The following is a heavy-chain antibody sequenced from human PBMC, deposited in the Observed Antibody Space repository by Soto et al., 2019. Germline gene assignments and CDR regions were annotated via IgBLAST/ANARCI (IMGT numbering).Heavy chain of an antibody. D-gene: IGHD2-15*01. CDR2: INPNSGGT. Sequence: ASVKVSCKASGYTFTGYYMHWVRQAPGQGLEWMGWINPNSGGTNYAQKFQGRVTMTRDTSISTAYMELSRLRSDDTAVYYCAESAPGGGSCYSGGIHYYGMDVGGQGTTVTGSS. J-gene: IGHJ6*02. CDR3: AESAPGGGSCYSGGIHYYGMDV. CDR1: GYTFTGYY. V-gene: IGHV1-2*02.